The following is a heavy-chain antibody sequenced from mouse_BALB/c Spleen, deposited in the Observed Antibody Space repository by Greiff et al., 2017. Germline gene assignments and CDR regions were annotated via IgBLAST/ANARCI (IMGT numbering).Heavy chain of an antibody. V-gene: IGHV2-9*02. D-gene: IGHD2-1*01. CDR3: ARGYYGNYVWCAY. Sequence: VKLQESGPGLVAPSQSLSITCTVSGFSLTSYGVHWVSQPPGKGLEWLGVIWAGGSTNYNSALMSRLSISKDNSKSQVFLKMKSLQTDDTAMYYCARGYYGNYVWCAYWGQGSLVTVSA. CDR2: IWAGGST. J-gene: IGHJ3*01. CDR1: GFSLTSYG.